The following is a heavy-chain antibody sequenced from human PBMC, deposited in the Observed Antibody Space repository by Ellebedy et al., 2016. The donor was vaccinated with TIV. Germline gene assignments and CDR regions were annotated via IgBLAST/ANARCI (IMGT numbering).Heavy chain of an antibody. CDR1: GFTFSSYG. CDR3: AREVYWAIFGVVKDHWFDP. V-gene: IGHV3-33*01. D-gene: IGHD3-3*01. Sequence: PGGSLRLSCAASGFTFSSYGMHWVRQAPGKGLEWVAVIWYDGSNKYYADSVKGRFTISRDNSKNTLYLQMNSLRAEDTAVYYCAREVYWAIFGVVKDHWFDPWGQGTLVTVSS. J-gene: IGHJ5*02. CDR2: IWYDGSNK.